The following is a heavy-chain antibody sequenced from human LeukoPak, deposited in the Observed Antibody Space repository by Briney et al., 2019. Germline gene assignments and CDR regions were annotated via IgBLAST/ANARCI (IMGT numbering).Heavy chain of an antibody. CDR2: ISSSSSYI. CDR1: GFTFSSYS. J-gene: IGHJ4*02. V-gene: IGHV3-21*01. CDR3: AKDWDDYYGSGSHFDY. Sequence: GGSLRLSCAASGFTFSSYSMNWVRQAPGKGLEWVSFISSSSSYIYYADSVKGRFTISRDNSKNTLYLQMNSLRADDTAVYYCAKDWDDYYGSGSHFDYWGQGTLVTVSS. D-gene: IGHD3-10*01.